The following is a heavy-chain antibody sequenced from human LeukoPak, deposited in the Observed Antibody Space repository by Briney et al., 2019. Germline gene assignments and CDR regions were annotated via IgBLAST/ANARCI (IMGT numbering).Heavy chain of an antibody. CDR1: GFTFSSYA. CDR3: AKNPWEPMTTVVFDY. CDR2: ISGSGGST. V-gene: IGHV3-23*01. Sequence: GGSLRLSCAASGFTFSSYAMSWVRQAPGKGLEWVSAISGSGGSTYYAGSVKGRFTISRDNSKNTLYLQMNSLRAEDTAVYYCAKNPWEPMTTVVFDYWGQGTLVTVSS. J-gene: IGHJ4*02. D-gene: IGHD4-23*01.